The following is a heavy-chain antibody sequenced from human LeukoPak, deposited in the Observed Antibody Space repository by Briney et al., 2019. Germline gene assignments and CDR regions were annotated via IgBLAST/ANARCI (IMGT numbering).Heavy chain of an antibody. CDR3: AKGGPYTYGYSNWFDP. Sequence: GGSLRLSCAASGFTLSDYPMTWVRQAPGKGLQWVSLFDRGSLDTYYADSVKGRFTISRDNSKNTLSLQMNSLRAEDTAVYYCAKGGPYTYGYSNWFDPWGQGTLVTVSS. D-gene: IGHD3-22*01. V-gene: IGHV3-23*01. CDR2: FDRGSLDT. J-gene: IGHJ5*02. CDR1: GFTLSDYP.